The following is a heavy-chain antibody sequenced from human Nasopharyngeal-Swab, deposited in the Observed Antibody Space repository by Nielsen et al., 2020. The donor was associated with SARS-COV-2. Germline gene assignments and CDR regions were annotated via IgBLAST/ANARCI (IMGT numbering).Heavy chain of an antibody. Sequence: WIRQPPGKGLEWIGYIYYSGSTYYNPSLKSRVTISVDTSKNQLSLKLSSVTAADTAVYYCARDRVKTIFGVVLTSHMDVWGKGTTVTVSS. CDR2: IYYSGST. V-gene: IGHV4-31*02. CDR3: ARDRVKTIFGVVLTSHMDV. J-gene: IGHJ6*03. D-gene: IGHD3-3*01.